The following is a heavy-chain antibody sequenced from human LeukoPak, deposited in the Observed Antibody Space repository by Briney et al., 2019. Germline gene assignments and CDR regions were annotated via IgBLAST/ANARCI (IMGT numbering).Heavy chain of an antibody. V-gene: IGHV4-34*01. CDR1: GGSFSGYY. CDR3: VRGHSAAGRPVGY. J-gene: IGHJ4*02. D-gene: IGHD6-13*01. CDR2: INHSGST. Sequence: SETLSLTCAVYGGSFSGYYWSWIRQPPGKGLEWIGEINHSGSTNYNPSLKSRVTISVDTSKNQFSLKLSSVTAADTAVYYCVRGHSAAGRPVGYWGQGTLVTVSS.